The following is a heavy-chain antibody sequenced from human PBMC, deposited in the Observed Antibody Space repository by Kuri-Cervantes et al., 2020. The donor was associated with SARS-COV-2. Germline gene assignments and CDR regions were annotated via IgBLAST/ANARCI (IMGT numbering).Heavy chain of an antibody. CDR2: INHSGST. Sequence: SETLSLTCTVSGDFISSSNYYWGWIRLPPGKGLEWIGEINHSGSTNYNPSLKSRVTISVDTSKNQFSLKLSSVTAADTAVYYCARGKARYCSSTSCHLRYYYYGMDVWGQGTTVTVSS. CDR1: GDFISSSNYY. CDR3: ARGKARYCSSTSCHLRYYYYGMDV. V-gene: IGHV4-39*07. J-gene: IGHJ6*02. D-gene: IGHD2-2*01.